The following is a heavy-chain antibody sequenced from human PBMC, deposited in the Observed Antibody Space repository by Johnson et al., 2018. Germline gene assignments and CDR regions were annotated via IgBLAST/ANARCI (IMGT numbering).Heavy chain of an antibody. CDR1: GFTFSSYG. CDR3: AKAFGDDYYYYYGMDV. Sequence: QVQLVESGGGVVQPGRSLRLSCAASGFTFSSYGMHWVRQAPGKGLDWVAVISYDGSNKYYADSVKGRFTISRDNSKNTLYLQMNSLRAEDTAVYYCAKAFGDDYYYYYGMDVWGQGTTVTVSS. CDR2: ISYDGSNK. J-gene: IGHJ6*02. V-gene: IGHV3-30*18. D-gene: IGHD3-10*01.